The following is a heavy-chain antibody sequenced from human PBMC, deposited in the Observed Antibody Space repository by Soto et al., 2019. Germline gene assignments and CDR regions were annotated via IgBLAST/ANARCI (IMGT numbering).Heavy chain of an antibody. CDR3: AKEGEGLDY. V-gene: IGHV3-30*04. J-gene: IGHJ4*02. CDR2: VSYDGRNK. Sequence: QVQLVESGGGVVQPGRSLRLSCAASGLTFSSYAMHWVRQAPGKGLEWVAVVSYDGRNKYYADSVKGRFTISRDNSKNTLYLQMNSLRAEDTAVYYCAKEGEGLDYWGQGTLVTVS. CDR1: GLTFSSYA.